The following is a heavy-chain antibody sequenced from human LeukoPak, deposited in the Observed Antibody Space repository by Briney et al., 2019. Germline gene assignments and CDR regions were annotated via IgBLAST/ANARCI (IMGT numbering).Heavy chain of an antibody. CDR1: GGSISSYY. D-gene: IGHD3-3*01. V-gene: IGHV4-59*01. J-gene: IGHJ6*02. CDR3: ARVQDDFWSGYYTGGWYYGMDV. Sequence: SETLSLTCTVSGGSISSYYWSWIRQPPGKGLEWIGYIYYSGSTNYNPSLKSQVTISVDTSKNQFSLKLSSVTAADTAVYYCARVQDDFWSGYYTGGWYYGMDVWGQGTTVTVSS. CDR2: IYYSGST.